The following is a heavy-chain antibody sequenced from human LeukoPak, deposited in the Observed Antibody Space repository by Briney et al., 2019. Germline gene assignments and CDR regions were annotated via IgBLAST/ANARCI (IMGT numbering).Heavy chain of an antibody. V-gene: IGHV4-34*01. Sequence: SETLSLTCAVYGGSFSGYYWSWIRQPPGKGLEWIGEINHSGSTSYNPSLKSRVTISVDTSKNQFSLKLSSVAAADTAVYYCARGHYVVVPAGDLYYYYYMDVWGKGTTVTVSS. CDR3: ARGHYVVVPAGDLYYYYYMDV. J-gene: IGHJ6*03. CDR1: GGSFSGYY. D-gene: IGHD2-2*01. CDR2: INHSGST.